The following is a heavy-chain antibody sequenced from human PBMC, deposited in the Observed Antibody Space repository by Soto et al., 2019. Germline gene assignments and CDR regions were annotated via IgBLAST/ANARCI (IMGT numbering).Heavy chain of an antibody. CDR1: GGTFSSDA. Sequence: ASVKVSCKASGGTFSSDAISWVRQAPGQGLEWVGGIIPRFGTANYAQKFQGRVTITADESTSTAYMELSSLRSEDTAMYYCAKVKYDSSGYYRNFDYWGQGTLVTVSS. D-gene: IGHD3-22*01. J-gene: IGHJ4*02. CDR3: AKVKYDSSGYYRNFDY. CDR2: IIPRFGTA. V-gene: IGHV1-69*13.